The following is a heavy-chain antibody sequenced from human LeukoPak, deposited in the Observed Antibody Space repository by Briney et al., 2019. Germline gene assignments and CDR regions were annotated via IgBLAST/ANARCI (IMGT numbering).Heavy chain of an antibody. D-gene: IGHD6-13*01. Sequence: ASVKVSCKASGYTFITYYIHWVRQAPGQGLEWMGILNPDGGGTTYARWFQDRVTMTRDTSTNTVYMELSSLRSDDTAVYYCARETDIAAAANYFDYWGQGTLVTVSS. CDR3: ARETDIAAAANYFDY. CDR1: GYTFITYY. V-gene: IGHV1-46*01. J-gene: IGHJ4*02. CDR2: LNPDGGGT.